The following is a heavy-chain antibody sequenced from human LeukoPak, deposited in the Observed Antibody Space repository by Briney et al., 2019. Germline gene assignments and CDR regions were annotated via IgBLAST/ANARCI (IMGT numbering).Heavy chain of an antibody. J-gene: IGHJ4*02. Sequence: GGSLRLSCAASGFTVSSNYMGWVRQAPGKGLEWVSVIYSGGSTYYADSVKGRFTISRDNSKNTLYLQMNSLRAEDTAVYYCARDWYPGGKTDYWGQGTLVTVPS. V-gene: IGHV3-53*01. CDR3: ARDWYPGGKTDY. D-gene: IGHD1-26*01. CDR1: GFTVSSNY. CDR2: IYSGGST.